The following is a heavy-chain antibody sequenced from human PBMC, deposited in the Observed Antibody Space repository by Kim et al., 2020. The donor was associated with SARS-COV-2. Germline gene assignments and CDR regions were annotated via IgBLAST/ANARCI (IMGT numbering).Heavy chain of an antibody. CDR3: ARHGVGLYYYGMDV. Sequence: NPSFQGQVTIPADTSISTAYLQWSSLKASDTAMYYCARHGVGLYYYGMDVWGQGTTVTVSS. J-gene: IGHJ6*02. D-gene: IGHD1-26*01. V-gene: IGHV5-51*01.